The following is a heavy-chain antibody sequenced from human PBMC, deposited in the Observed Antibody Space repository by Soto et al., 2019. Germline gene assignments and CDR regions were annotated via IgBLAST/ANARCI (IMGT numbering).Heavy chain of an antibody. CDR1: GFTFSSYA. Sequence: GGSLRLSCAASGFTFSSYAMSWVRQAPGKGLEWVSAISGSGGSTYYADSVKGRFTISRDNSKNTLYLQMNSLRAEDTAVYYCAAVWSGFKETDYWGQGPLVTVSS. V-gene: IGHV3-23*01. J-gene: IGHJ4*02. CDR3: AAVWSGFKETDY. D-gene: IGHD3-3*01. CDR2: ISGSGGST.